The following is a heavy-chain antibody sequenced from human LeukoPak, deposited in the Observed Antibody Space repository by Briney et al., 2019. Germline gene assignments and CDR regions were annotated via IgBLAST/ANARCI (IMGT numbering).Heavy chain of an antibody. CDR2: ISSTSTYI. CDR3: ARIIGISGTYPTDY. D-gene: IGHD1-26*01. CDR1: GFTFRTYS. V-gene: IGHV3-21*06. J-gene: IGHJ4*02. Sequence: GGSLRLSCAASGFTFRTYSMNWVRQAPGKGLEWVSSISSTSTYIYYADSMKGRFIISRDNARNSLYLEMNSLRAEDTAVFYCARIIGISGTYPTDYWGQGTLVTVSS.